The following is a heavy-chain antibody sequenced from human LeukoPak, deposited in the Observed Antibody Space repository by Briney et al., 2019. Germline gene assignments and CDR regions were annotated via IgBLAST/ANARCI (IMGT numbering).Heavy chain of an antibody. CDR2: INPNSGGT. D-gene: IGHD2-2*01. V-gene: IGHV1-2*02. CDR3: ARDLLGYCSSTSCSSDC. J-gene: IGHJ4*02. CDR1: GYTFTGYY. Sequence: ASVKVSCKASGYTFTGYYMHWVRQAPGQGLEWMGWINPNSGGTNYAQKFQGRVTMTRDTSISTAYMELSRLRSDDTAVYYCARDLLGYCSSTSCSSDCWGQGTLVTVSS.